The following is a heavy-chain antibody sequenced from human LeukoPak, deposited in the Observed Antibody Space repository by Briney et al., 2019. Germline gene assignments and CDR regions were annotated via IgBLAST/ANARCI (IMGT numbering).Heavy chain of an antibody. CDR1: GGSISSGSYY. Sequence: SQTLSLTCTVSGGSISSGSYYWSWIRQPAGKGLEWIGRIYTSGSTNYNPSLKSRVTISVDTSKNQFSLKLSSVTAADTAVYYRARRKSSGWSNSGAHFDYWGQGTLVTVSS. J-gene: IGHJ4*02. CDR3: ARRKSSGWSNSGAHFDY. D-gene: IGHD6-19*01. V-gene: IGHV4-61*02. CDR2: IYTSGST.